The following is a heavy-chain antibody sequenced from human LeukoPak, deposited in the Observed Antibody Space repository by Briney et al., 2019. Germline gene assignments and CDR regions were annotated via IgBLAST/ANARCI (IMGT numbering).Heavy chain of an antibody. D-gene: IGHD3-22*01. V-gene: IGHV4-34*01. CDR1: GGSFSGYY. Sequence: SETLSLTCAVYGGSFSGYYWSWIRQPPGKGLEWIGEINHSGSTNYNPSLKSRVTISVDTSKNQFSLKLSSVTAADTAVYYCARAGTYYYDSSGWKDGMDVWGQGTTVTVSS. J-gene: IGHJ6*02. CDR2: INHSGST. CDR3: ARAGTYYYDSSGWKDGMDV.